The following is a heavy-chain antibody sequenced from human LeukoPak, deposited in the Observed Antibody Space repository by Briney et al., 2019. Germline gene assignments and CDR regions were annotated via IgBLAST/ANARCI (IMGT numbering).Heavy chain of an antibody. Sequence: SETLSLTCTVSGGSISSYYWSWIRQPPGKGLEWIGYIYYSGSTNYNPSLKSRVTISVDTSKNQFSLKLSSVTAADTAVYYCARIKYYGSAWYAFDIWGQGTMVTVSS. CDR2: IYYSGST. D-gene: IGHD3-10*01. J-gene: IGHJ3*02. CDR1: GGSISSYY. CDR3: ARIKYYGSAWYAFDI. V-gene: IGHV4-59*01.